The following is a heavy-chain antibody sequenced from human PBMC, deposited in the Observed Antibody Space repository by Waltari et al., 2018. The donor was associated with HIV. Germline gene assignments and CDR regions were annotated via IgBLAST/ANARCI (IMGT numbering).Heavy chain of an antibody. J-gene: IGHJ2*01. D-gene: IGHD3-10*01. CDR3: ARDHGTMVRGTDWYFDL. Sequence: VQLVESGGGVVQPGRSLRLSCAASGFTFSSYGMPWVRQAPRKGLEWVAVIWYDGSNKYYADSVKGRFTISRDNSKNTLYLQMNSLRAEDTAVYYCARDHGTMVRGTDWYFDLWGRGTLVTVSS. V-gene: IGHV3-33*01. CDR2: IWYDGSNK. CDR1: GFTFSSYG.